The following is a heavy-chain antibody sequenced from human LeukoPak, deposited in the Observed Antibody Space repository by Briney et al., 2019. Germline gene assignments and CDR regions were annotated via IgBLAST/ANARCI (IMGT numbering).Heavy chain of an antibody. V-gene: IGHV3-30-3*01. CDR3: ARDPVSIGSRMNSDY. CDR1: GFTFDDYA. Sequence: GGSLRLSCAASGFTFDDYAMHWVRQAPGKGLEWVAVISNDGNNKYHADSVKGRFTISRDNSKKPLYLQMNSLRAEDTALYYCARDPVSIGSRMNSDYWGQGTLVTVSS. CDR2: ISNDGNNK. D-gene: IGHD3-10*01. J-gene: IGHJ4*02.